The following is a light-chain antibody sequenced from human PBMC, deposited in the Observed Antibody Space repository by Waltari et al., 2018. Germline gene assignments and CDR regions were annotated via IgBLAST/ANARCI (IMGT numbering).Light chain of an antibody. CDR3: QVWDGSSDHYV. CDR2: DDS. Sequence: SYVLTQPPSVSVAPGQPARITCGGNKIESKHVHWYQQKPGQAPVLVVYDDSDRPSGIPERFSGSNSGNAATLTIFGLEAGDEADYYCQVWDGSSDHYVFGSGTKVTVL. CDR1: KIESKH. V-gene: IGLV3-21*02. J-gene: IGLJ1*01.